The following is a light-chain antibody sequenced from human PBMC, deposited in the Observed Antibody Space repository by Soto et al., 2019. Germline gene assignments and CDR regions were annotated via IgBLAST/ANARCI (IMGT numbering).Light chain of an antibody. J-gene: IGKJ2*01. CDR1: QTIGRNF. CDR3: QHYASLPTT. V-gene: IGKV3-20*01. CDR2: GAS. Sequence: EIVLTQSPGTLSLSPGDRATLSCRASQTIGRNFLAWYQQKPGQAPRLLIYGASIRATGIPDRFSVSGSGTDFTLTISRLEPEDCGVYCCQHYASLPTTFGQGTKLEIK.